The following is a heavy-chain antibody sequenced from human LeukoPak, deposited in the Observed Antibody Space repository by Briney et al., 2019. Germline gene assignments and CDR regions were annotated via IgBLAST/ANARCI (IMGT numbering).Heavy chain of an antibody. CDR3: ARESRYCSGGSCYGVDY. CDR1: GYTFTSYA. CDR2: INTNTGKP. D-gene: IGHD2-15*01. J-gene: IGHJ4*02. Sequence: GASVKVSCKASGYTFTSYAMNWVRQAPGQGLEWMGWINTNTGKPTYAQGFTGRFVFSLGTSFSTAYLQINSLKAEDTAVYYCARESRYCSGGSCYGVDYWGQGTLVTVSS. V-gene: IGHV7-4-1*02.